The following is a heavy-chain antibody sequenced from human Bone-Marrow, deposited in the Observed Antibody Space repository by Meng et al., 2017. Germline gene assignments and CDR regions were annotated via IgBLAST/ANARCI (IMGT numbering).Heavy chain of an antibody. D-gene: IGHD3-3*01. CDR1: GFTFSSYW. Sequence: ETLSLTCAASGFTFSSYWMHWVRQAPGKGLVWVSRINSDGSSTSYADSVKGRFTISRDNAKNTLYLQMNSLRAEDTAVYYCAKGKGVFDDFWRGFRGMDVWGQGTTVTVSS. J-gene: IGHJ6*02. CDR3: AKGKGVFDDFWRGFRGMDV. CDR2: INSDGSST. V-gene: IGHV3-74*01.